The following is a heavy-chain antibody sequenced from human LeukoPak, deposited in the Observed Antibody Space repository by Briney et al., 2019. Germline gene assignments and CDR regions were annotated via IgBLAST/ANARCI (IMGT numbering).Heavy chain of an antibody. CDR2: IDWNDDK. Sequence: SGPTLVKPTQTLTLTCTFSGFSLSTRGVGVGWFRQPPGKALEWLALIDWNDDKRYSPSLKGRLTITKDSSKNQVVLTLTNMDPVDTATYYCAHRPLNPIVVLPSANSAYDAFDIWGQGTMVTVSS. CDR3: AHRPLNPIVVLPSANSAYDAFDI. CDR1: GFSLSTRGVG. J-gene: IGHJ3*02. D-gene: IGHD2-2*01. V-gene: IGHV2-5*01.